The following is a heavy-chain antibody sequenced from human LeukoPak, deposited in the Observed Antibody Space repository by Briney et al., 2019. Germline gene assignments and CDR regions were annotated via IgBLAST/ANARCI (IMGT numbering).Heavy chain of an antibody. J-gene: IGHJ4*02. CDR2: IYPADSDT. Sequence: GESLKISCKGSGDSFTNYWIGWVRQMPGKGLEWMGIIYPADSDTRYSPSFQGQVTISVDKSISTAYLQWSSLRASDTAMYYCARQPRGSGYGDYWGQGTLVTVSS. V-gene: IGHV5-51*01. D-gene: IGHD3-22*01. CDR1: GDSFTNYW. CDR3: ARQPRGSGYGDY.